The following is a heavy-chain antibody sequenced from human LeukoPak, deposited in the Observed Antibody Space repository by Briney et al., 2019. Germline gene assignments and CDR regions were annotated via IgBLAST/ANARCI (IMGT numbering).Heavy chain of an antibody. CDR3: ASQYSSSWYGAYYYGMDV. Sequence: GASVKVSCKASGGTFSSYAISWVRQARGQGLEWMGRIIPILGIANYAQKFQGRVTITADKSTSTAYMELSSLRSEDTAVYYCASQYSSSWYGAYYYGMDVWGQGTTVTVSS. V-gene: IGHV1-69*04. CDR2: IIPILGIA. D-gene: IGHD6-13*01. CDR1: GGTFSSYA. J-gene: IGHJ6*02.